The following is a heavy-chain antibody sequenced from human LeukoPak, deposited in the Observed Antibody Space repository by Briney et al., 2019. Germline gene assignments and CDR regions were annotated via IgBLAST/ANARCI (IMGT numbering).Heavy chain of an antibody. CDR2: IKQDGSEK. J-gene: IGHJ4*02. V-gene: IGHV3-7*01. CDR3: GREWAVDF. Sequence: RGSLRLSCAASGFTLSKHWMTWVRQAPGKGLECVAIIKQDGSEKYYVNSVKGRFTISRDNAKNSLYLQMNSLRVEDTAVYYCGREWAVDFWGQGTLVTVSS. CDR1: GFTLSKHW.